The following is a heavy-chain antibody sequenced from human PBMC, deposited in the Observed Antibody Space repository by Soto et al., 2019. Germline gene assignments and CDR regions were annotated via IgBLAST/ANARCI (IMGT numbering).Heavy chain of an antibody. CDR1: GFTVSNNY. CDR2: IYSDGST. Sequence: EVQLVESGGGLVQPGGSLRLSCAASGFTVSNNYMSWVRQAPGKGLEWVSVIYSDGSTYYADSVKGRFTISRDNSNNTLYVQRNSVGAEDTAVYYCARAGSAWYFDLWGRGTLVTVSS. J-gene: IGHJ2*01. CDR3: ARAGSAWYFDL. D-gene: IGHD3-10*01. V-gene: IGHV3-66*01.